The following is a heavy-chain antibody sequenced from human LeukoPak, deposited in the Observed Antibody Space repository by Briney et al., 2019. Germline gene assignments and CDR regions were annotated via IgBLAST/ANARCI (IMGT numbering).Heavy chain of an antibody. CDR1: GLTVSSYG. D-gene: IGHD4-17*01. V-gene: IGHV3-33*08. CDR2: IWYDGSNK. J-gene: IGHJ4*02. CDR3: ARTKTKIAGGRLTTVTAQGGFDY. Sequence: PGESLRLSCGASGLTVSSYGMSWVRQAPGKGLEWVAVIWYDGSNKYYADSVKGRFTISRDNSKNTLSLQMNSLRAEDTAVYYCARTKTKIAGGRLTTVTAQGGFDYWGQGTLVTVSS.